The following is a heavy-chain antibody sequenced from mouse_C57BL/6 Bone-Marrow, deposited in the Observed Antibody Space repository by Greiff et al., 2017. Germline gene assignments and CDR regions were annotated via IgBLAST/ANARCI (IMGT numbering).Heavy chain of an antibody. CDR3: ATIYYDYDLYAMDY. V-gene: IGHV1-54*01. CDR2: INPGSGGT. J-gene: IGHJ4*01. CDR1: GYAFTNYL. Sequence: QVQLQQSGAELVRPGTSVKVSCKASGYAFTNYLIEWVKQRPGHGLEWIGVINPGSGGTNYNEQFKGKATLTADKSSSTAYMQLSSLTSEDSAVYFCATIYYDYDLYAMDYWGQGTSVTVSS. D-gene: IGHD2-4*01.